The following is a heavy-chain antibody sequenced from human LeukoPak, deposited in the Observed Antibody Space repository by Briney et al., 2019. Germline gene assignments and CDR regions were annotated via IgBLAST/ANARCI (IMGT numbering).Heavy chain of an antibody. CDR1: GGSITSTNY. CDR3: AREGGPYRPLDY. J-gene: IGHJ4*02. Sequence: SETLSLTCGVSGGSITSTNYWTWVRQPPGKGLEWIGEVNLQGSTNYNPSLMGRVAISVDMSENHISLQLTSVTAADTAVYYCAREGGPYRPLDYSGQGTLVTVSS. CDR2: VNLQGST. V-gene: IGHV4-4*02.